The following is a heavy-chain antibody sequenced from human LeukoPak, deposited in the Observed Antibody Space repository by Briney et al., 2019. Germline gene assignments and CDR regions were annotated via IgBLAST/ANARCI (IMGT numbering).Heavy chain of an antibody. Sequence: PGGSLRLCCAASGFTLSNAWMSWVRQAAGKGLEWVGRIKSKTDGGTTDYAAPVKGRFTISRDDSKNTLYLQMNSLKTEDTAVYYCTTAPLFGELYYWGQGTLVTVSS. CDR3: TTAPLFGELYY. D-gene: IGHD3-10*01. J-gene: IGHJ4*02. V-gene: IGHV3-15*01. CDR2: IKSKTDGGTT. CDR1: GFTLSNAW.